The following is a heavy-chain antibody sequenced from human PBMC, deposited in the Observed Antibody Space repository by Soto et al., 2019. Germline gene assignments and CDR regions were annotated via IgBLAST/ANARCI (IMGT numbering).Heavy chain of an antibody. CDR2: ISGGGGST. CDR1: GFTFSSYA. Sequence: PGGSLRLSCAASGFTFSSYAMSWVRQAPGKGLEWVSAISGGGGSTYYADSETGRFTISRDNSKNTLYLQMNSLRAEDTAVYYCAKDRPGSIFGVVKNFDYWGQGTLVTVSS. D-gene: IGHD3-3*01. CDR3: AKDRPGSIFGVVKNFDY. J-gene: IGHJ4*02. V-gene: IGHV3-23*01.